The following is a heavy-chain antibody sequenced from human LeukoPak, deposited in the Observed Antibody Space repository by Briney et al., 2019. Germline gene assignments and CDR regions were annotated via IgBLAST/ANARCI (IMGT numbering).Heavy chain of an antibody. Sequence: SETLSLTCTVSGGSISSYYWSWIRQPAGKGLEWIGRIYTSGSTNYNPSLKSRVTMSVDTSKNQFSLKLSSVTAADTAVYYCARVDQYQLLYVPYNWLDPWGQGTLVTVSS. CDR3: ARVDQYQLLYVPYNWLDP. J-gene: IGHJ5*02. CDR1: GGSISSYY. V-gene: IGHV4-4*07. D-gene: IGHD2-2*02. CDR2: IYTSGST.